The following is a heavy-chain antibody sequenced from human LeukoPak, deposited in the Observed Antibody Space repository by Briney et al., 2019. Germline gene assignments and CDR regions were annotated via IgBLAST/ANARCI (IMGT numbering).Heavy chain of an antibody. CDR1: GGSISSSSYY. Sequence: SETLSLTCTVSGGSISSSSYYWGWIRQSPGKGLEWIVSIYYNGRTYYNPSLKSRVTISVATSKNQSSLRLTSATAADTAVYYCARHGRLEYYFDYWGQGTLVTVSS. J-gene: IGHJ4*02. CDR3: ARHGRLEYYFDY. V-gene: IGHV4-39*01. CDR2: IYYNGRT.